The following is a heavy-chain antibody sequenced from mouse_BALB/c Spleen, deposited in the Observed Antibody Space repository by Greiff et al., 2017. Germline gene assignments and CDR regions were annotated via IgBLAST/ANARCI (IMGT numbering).Heavy chain of an antibody. CDR2: ISSGSSTI. D-gene: IGHD2-4*01. V-gene: IGHV5-17*02. J-gene: IGHJ4*01. CDR3: ARGGITSYYAMDY. Sequence: VQVVESGGGLVQPGGSRKLSCAASGFTFSSFGMHWVRQAPEKGLEWVAYISSGSSTIYYADTVKGRFTISRDNPKNTLFLQMTSLRSEDTAMYYCARGGITSYYAMDYWGQGTSVTVSS. CDR1: GFTFSSFG.